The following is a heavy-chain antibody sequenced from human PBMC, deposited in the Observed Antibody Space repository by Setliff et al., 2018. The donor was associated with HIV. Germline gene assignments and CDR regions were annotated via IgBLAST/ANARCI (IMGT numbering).Heavy chain of an antibody. Sequence: PGGSLRLSCASSGSTFSSFWMTWVRQAPGKGLEWVANIKQDGGEKHYLESVKGRFTISRDNIHKSVYLQMNSLRVEDTAVYYCARDTNSYGPSDNWGQGTLVTVSS. V-gene: IGHV3-7*03. CDR3: ARDTNSYGPSDN. CDR1: GSTFSSFW. D-gene: IGHD5-18*01. CDR2: IKQDGGEK. J-gene: IGHJ4*02.